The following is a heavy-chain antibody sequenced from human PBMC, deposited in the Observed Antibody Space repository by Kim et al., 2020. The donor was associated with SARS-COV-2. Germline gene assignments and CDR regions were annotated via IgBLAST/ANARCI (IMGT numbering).Heavy chain of an antibody. V-gene: IGHV4-34*01. D-gene: IGHD3-10*01. Sequence: SETLSLTCAVYGESFSGYYWSWIRQPPGKGLEWIGEINHSGSTNYNPSLKSRVTISVDTSKNQFSLKLTSVTAADTAVYYCARGPGPRRDYGSGSYYTKTISRGKKEDGMDVWGQGTTVTVSS. CDR2: INHSGST. J-gene: IGHJ6*02. CDR1: GESFSGYY. CDR3: ARGPGPRRDYGSGSYYTKTISRGKKEDGMDV.